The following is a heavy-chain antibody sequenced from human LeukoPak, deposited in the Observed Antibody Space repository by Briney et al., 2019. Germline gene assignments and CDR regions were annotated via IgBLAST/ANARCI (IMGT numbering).Heavy chain of an antibody. CDR1: GYTFTGYY. D-gene: IGHD4-11*01. J-gene: IGHJ3*02. CDR3: ARPRTIASTVSTWSDAFDI. CDR2: INPNSGGT. Sequence: AASVKVSCKASGYTFTGYYMHWVRQAPGQGLEWMGWINPNSGGTNYAQKFQGRVTMTRDTSISTAYMELSRLRSDDTAVYYCARPRTIASTVSTWSDAFDIWGQGTMVTVSS. V-gene: IGHV1-2*02.